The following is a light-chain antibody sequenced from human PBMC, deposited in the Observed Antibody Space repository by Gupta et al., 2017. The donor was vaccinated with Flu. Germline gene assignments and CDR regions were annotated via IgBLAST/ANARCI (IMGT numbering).Light chain of an antibody. V-gene: IGKV3-20*01. CDR1: QSASSSY. CDR3: QQYGSAPPKYT. CDR2: GAS. J-gene: IGKJ2*01. Sequence: IVLTQSSGTLSLSPGHLATISCRASQSASSSYLAWYQQKPGLAPRLLISGASSRATGIPDRFSGSGSGTDFTLTISRLGPEDFAVYYCQQYGSAPPKYTFGQGTKLEIK.